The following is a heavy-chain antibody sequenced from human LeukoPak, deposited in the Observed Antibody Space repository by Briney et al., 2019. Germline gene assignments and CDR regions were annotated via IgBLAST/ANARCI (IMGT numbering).Heavy chain of an antibody. D-gene: IGHD3-16*01. CDR1: GYTFTSYG. Sequence: ASVKVSCKASGYTFTSYGISWVRQAPGQGLEWMGWLSTDDGDTNYAQKLQGRVTMTTDTSTTTAHMELRSLRSDDTAVYYCARHGGVGPKRDYFDYWGPGTLVTVSS. CDR3: ARHGGVGPKRDYFDY. CDR2: LSTDDGDT. J-gene: IGHJ4*02. V-gene: IGHV1-18*01.